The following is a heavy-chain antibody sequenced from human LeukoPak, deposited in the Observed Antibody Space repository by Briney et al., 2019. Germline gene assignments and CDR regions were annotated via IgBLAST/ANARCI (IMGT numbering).Heavy chain of an antibody. D-gene: IGHD3-10*01. J-gene: IGHJ4*02. CDR3: ARSVRGVIMYYFDY. V-gene: IGHV4-59*01. CDR2: IYYSGGT. Sequence: PSETLSLTCTVSGGSISSYYWSWFRQPLGKELEWFGYIYYSGGTNYNPSLKSRVTISVDTAKNHFSPKLSSVTAADTAVYYCARSVRGVIMYYFDYWGQGTLVTVSS. CDR1: GGSISSYY.